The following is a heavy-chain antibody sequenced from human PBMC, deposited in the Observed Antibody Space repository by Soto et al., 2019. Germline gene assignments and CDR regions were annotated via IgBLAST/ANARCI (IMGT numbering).Heavy chain of an antibody. CDR1: GGTFKSYA. CDR3: AKWIDTDPRVGNYYYGMDI. J-gene: IGHJ6*02. CDR2: IMPIVGTA. Sequence: HVQLVQSGAEVKKPGASVKVSCKASGGTFKSYAISWVRQAPGQGLEWLGGIMPIVGTADNAQTFQGRVTFTADESTSTAYRELSSLTSEDTAVYYCAKWIDTDPRVGNYYYGMDIWGQGTTVTVS. V-gene: IGHV1-69*12. D-gene: IGHD2-2*03.